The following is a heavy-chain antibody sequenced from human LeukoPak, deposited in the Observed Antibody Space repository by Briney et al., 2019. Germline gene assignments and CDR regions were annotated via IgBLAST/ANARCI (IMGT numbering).Heavy chain of an antibody. CDR3: WYYYDSSGYYYVDY. J-gene: IGHJ4*02. CDR1: GFTFSSYG. V-gene: IGHV3-30*03. CDR2: ISYDGSNK. Sequence: PGRSLRLSCAASGFTFSSYGMHWVRQAPGKGPEWVAVISYDGSNKYYADSVKGRFTISRDNSKNTLYLQMNSLRAEDTAVYYCWYYYDSSGYYYVDYWGQGTLVTVSS. D-gene: IGHD3-22*01.